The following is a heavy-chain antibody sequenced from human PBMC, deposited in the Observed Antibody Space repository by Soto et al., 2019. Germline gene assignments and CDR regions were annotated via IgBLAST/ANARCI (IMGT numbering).Heavy chain of an antibody. D-gene: IGHD2-2*01. J-gene: IGHJ3*02. Sequence: ASVKVSCKASGYTFTSYGISWVRQAPRQGLEWMGWISAYNGNTNYAQKLQGRVTMTTDTSTSTAYMELRSLRSDDTAVYYCARDRDILVVPAATPFDIWGQGTMVTVSS. CDR3: ARDRDILVVPAATPFDI. CDR1: GYTFTSYG. CDR2: ISAYNGNT. V-gene: IGHV1-18*01.